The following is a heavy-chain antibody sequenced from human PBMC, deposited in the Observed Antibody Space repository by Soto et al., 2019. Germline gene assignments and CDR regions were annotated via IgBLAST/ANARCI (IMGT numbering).Heavy chain of an antibody. D-gene: IGHD1-26*01. Sequence: QVQLVQSGAEVKKPGSSVKVSCKASGGTFSSYAISWVRQAPGQGLEWLGGSIPIFGTANYAQKFQGRATITADESTSTAYMELSSLRSEDTAVYYCARELRGATAYYYGMDVWGQGTTVTVSS. J-gene: IGHJ6*02. V-gene: IGHV1-69*01. CDR3: ARELRGATAYYYGMDV. CDR1: GGTFSSYA. CDR2: SIPIFGTA.